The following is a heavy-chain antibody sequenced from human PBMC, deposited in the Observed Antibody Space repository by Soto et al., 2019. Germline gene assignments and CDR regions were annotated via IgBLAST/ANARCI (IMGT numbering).Heavy chain of an antibody. CDR1: GGSISSYY. CDR3: ARASIAAYFDP. D-gene: IGHD6-6*01. J-gene: IGHJ5*02. V-gene: IGHV4-59*01. Sequence: SETLSLTCTVSGGSISSYYWSWIRQPPGKGLEWIGYIYYSGSTNYNPSLKSRVTISVDTSKNQLSLKLSSVTAADTAVYYCARASIAAYFDPWGQGTLVTVSS. CDR2: IYYSGST.